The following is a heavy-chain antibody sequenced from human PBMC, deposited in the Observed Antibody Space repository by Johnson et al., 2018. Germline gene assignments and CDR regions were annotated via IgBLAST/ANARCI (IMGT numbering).Heavy chain of an antibody. D-gene: IGHD3-16*02. J-gene: IGHJ6*02. Sequence: VQLQESGGGLVEPGGSLRLSCVTSKFIFTNTWMSWVRQAPGRGLEWVGRIKSKKDGGTTDLAAAVNGRFSISREDSENTLYLQMNSLKNEDTAVYYCSTEGRGGVLEGPREIRYRYYGLGVWGQGTTVTVTS. CDR2: IKSKKDGGTT. CDR1: KFIFTNTW. V-gene: IGHV3-15*05. CDR3: STEGRGGVLEGPREIRYRYYGLGV.